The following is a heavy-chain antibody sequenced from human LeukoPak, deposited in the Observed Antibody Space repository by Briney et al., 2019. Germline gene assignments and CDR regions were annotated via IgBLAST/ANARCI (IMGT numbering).Heavy chain of an antibody. CDR2: IYYSGST. V-gene: IGHV4-39*01. CDR3: ARHHAGLYCSSTSCLNWFDP. J-gene: IGHJ5*02. CDR1: GGSISSSSYY. D-gene: IGHD2-2*01. Sequence: PSETLSLTCTVSGGSISSSSYYWGWIRQPPGKGLEWIGCIYYSGSTYYNPSLKSRVTISVDTSKNQFSLKLSSVTAADTAVYYCARHHAGLYCSSTSCLNWFDPWGQGTLVTVSS.